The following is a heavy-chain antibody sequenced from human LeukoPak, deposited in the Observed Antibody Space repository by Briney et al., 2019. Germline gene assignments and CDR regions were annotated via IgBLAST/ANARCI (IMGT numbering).Heavy chain of an antibody. D-gene: IGHD4-23*01. CDR3: ARGGPDYGGNSDWFDP. Sequence: PSETLSLTCTVSGGSISSYYWSWIRQPPGKGLEWIGYIYYSGSTNYNPSLKGRGRISVDTSKNQFSLYLSSVTAADAAVYYCARGGPDYGGNSDWFDPWGQGTLVTVSS. CDR2: IYYSGST. CDR1: GGSISSYY. J-gene: IGHJ5*02. V-gene: IGHV4-59*01.